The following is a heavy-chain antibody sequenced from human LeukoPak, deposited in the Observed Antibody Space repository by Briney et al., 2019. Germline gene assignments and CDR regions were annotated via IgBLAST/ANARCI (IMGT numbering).Heavy chain of an antibody. CDR3: ARVTYYDSSGYDPPYYFDY. CDR1: GYSFTTYW. Sequence: GESLKISCKGSGYSFTTYWIGWVRHMPGKGLQWLGIIYPGDSDTRYSPSFQGQVTISADKSISTAYLQWSSLKASDTAMYYCARVTYYDSSGYDPPYYFDYWGQGTLVTVSS. J-gene: IGHJ4*02. CDR2: IYPGDSDT. V-gene: IGHV5-51*01. D-gene: IGHD3-22*01.